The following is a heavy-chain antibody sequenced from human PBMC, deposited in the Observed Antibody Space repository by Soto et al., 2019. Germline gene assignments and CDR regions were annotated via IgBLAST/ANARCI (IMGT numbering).Heavy chain of an antibody. CDR3: ARDTYSSGWYDF. CDR2: LFSGGSS. D-gene: IGHD6-19*01. CDR1: GFTVSSGY. Sequence: GGSLRLSCAASGFTVSSGYMAWVRQAPGKGLEWISVLFSGGSSYYADSVKGRFTISRDNSKNTLSLEMSSLRLEDTAVYFCARDTYSSGWYDFWGQGTLVTVSS. J-gene: IGHJ5*01. V-gene: IGHV3-53*05.